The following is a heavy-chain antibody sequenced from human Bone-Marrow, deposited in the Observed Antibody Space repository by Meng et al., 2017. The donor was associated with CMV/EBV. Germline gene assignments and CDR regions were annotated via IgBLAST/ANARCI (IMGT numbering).Heavy chain of an antibody. Sequence: SLKISCAASGFTFDDYAMHWVRQAPGKGLEWVSGISWNSGSIGYADSVKGRFTISRDNAKNSLYLQMNSLRAEDTALYYCAKVGYCSSTSCYVGAFDIWGQGTMVTVS. J-gene: IGHJ3*02. CDR1: GFTFDDYA. V-gene: IGHV3-9*01. CDR2: ISWNSGSI. D-gene: IGHD2-2*01. CDR3: AKVGYCSSTSCYVGAFDI.